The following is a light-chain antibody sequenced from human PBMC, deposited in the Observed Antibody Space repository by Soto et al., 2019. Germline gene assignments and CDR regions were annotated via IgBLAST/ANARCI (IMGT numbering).Light chain of an antibody. Sequence: ALTQPASVSGSPGQSITISCTGTSSDVGSYNLVSWYQQHPGKAPKLMIYEGTKRPSGVSNRFSGSKSGNTASLTISGLQAEDEADYYCCSYAGNSSFVFGTGTKVTVL. CDR2: EGT. V-gene: IGLV2-23*01. CDR3: CSYAGNSSFV. J-gene: IGLJ1*01. CDR1: SSDVGSYNL.